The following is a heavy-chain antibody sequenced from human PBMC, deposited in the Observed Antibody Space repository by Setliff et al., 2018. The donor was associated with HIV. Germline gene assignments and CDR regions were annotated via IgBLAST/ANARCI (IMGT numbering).Heavy chain of an antibody. V-gene: IGHV4-38-2*01. Sequence: SETLSLTCAVSGYFLSSDYYWGWIRQPPGKGLEWIASIYHSGSTNYNPSLKSRVTISVDTSKNQFSLKVGSVTAADTAVYYCAAKKSGDYPFNGGQGTLVTVSS. J-gene: IGHJ4*02. CDR2: IYHSGST. CDR1: GYFLSSDYY. D-gene: IGHD4-17*01. CDR3: AAKKSGDYPFN.